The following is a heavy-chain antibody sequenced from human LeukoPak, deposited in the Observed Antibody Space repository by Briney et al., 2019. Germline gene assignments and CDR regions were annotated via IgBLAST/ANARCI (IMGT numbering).Heavy chain of an antibody. D-gene: IGHD3-10*01. CDR2: INHSGST. J-gene: IGHJ3*02. CDR1: GGSFSGYY. Sequence: SSETLSLTCAVYGGSFSGYYWSWIRQPPGKGLEWIGEINHSGSTNYSPSLKSRVTISVDTSKNQFSLKLSSVTAADTAVYYCARIWFGELLPPFASDIWGQRTMVTVSS. CDR3: ARIWFGELLPPFASDI. V-gene: IGHV4-34*01.